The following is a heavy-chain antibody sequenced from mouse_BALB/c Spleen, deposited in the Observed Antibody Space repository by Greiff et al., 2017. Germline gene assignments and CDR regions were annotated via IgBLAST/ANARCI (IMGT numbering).Heavy chain of an antibody. CDR1: GYSFTSYW. Sequence: VKLMESGPQLVRPGASVKISCKASGYSFTSYWMHWVKQRPGQGLEWIGMIDPSDSETRLNQKFKDKATLTVDKSSSTAYMQLSSPTSEDSAVYYCAREIYYDYDRAMDYWGQGTSVTVSS. V-gene: IGHV1S126*01. J-gene: IGHJ4*01. CDR2: IDPSDSET. CDR3: AREIYYDYDRAMDY. D-gene: IGHD2-4*01.